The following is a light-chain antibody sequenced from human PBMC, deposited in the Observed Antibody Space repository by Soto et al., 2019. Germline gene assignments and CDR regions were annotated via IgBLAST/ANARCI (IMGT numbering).Light chain of an antibody. J-gene: IGLJ1*01. V-gene: IGLV2-14*01. CDR2: EVI. CDR3: GSYTSASTLV. Sequence: QSVLTQPASVSGSPGQSITISCTGTSSDVGAYNYVSWYQQHPGKAPKLMIYEVINRPSGVSNRFSGSKSGNTASLTISGLQAEDEADYHCGSYTSASTLVFGTGTKVTVL. CDR1: SSDVGAYNY.